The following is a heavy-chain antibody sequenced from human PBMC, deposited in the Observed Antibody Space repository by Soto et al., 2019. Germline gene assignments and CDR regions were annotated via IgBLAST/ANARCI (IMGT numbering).Heavy chain of an antibody. J-gene: IGHJ6*02. CDR3: ARRERWLQFSYYGMDV. D-gene: IGHD5-12*01. CDR2: IIPIFGTA. V-gene: IGHV1-69*13. Sequence: SVKVSCKASGGTFSSYAISWVREAPGQGLEWMGGIIPIFGTANYAQKFQGRVTITADESTSTAYMELSSLRSEDTAVYYCARRERWLQFSYYGMDVWGQGTTVTVSS. CDR1: GGTFSSYA.